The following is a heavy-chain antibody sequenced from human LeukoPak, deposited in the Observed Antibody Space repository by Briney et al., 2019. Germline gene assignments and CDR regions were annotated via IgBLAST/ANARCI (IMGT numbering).Heavy chain of an antibody. V-gene: IGHV3-49*04. CDR3: ARYKLKTGDLDY. Sequence: GGSLRLSCTASGFTFGDYAMSWVRQAPGKGLEWVGFIRSKAYGGTTEYAASVKGRFTISRDDSKSIAYLQMNSLKTGDTAVYYCARYKLKTGDLDYWGQGTLVTVSS. J-gene: IGHJ4*02. CDR1: GFTFGDYA. D-gene: IGHD7-27*01. CDR2: IRSKAYGGTT.